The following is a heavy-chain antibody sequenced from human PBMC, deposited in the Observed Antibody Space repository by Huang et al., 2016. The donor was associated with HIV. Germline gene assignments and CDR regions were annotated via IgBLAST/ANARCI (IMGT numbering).Heavy chain of an antibody. J-gene: IGHJ4*02. CDR1: GFSFSSYA. CDR2: ISGSCGNT. D-gene: IGHD3-3*01. CDR3: AKDLGVAAPYYFDL. V-gene: IGHV3-23*04. Sequence: VESGRGSARSGGSLRISCAASGFSFSSYAMGWVRQSRGKGLEWFSRISGSCGNTYYADSVKGRFTISRNNFDKNTVYLQMNNLKAADSGIYYWAKDLGVAAPYYFDLWGQGTPVSVSS.